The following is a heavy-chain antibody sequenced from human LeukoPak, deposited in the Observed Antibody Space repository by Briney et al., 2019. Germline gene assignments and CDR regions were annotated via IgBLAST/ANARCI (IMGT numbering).Heavy chain of an antibody. V-gene: IGHV3-21*01. CDR1: GFTFSSYS. J-gene: IGHJ4*02. D-gene: IGHD2-15*01. Sequence: GGSLRLSCAASGFTFSSYSMNWVRQAPGKGLEWVSSISSSSSYIYYADSVKGRFTISRDNAKNSLYLQMNSLRAEDTAVYYCARDQISPAVVAAPGNYWGQGTLVTVSS. CDR2: ISSSSSYI. CDR3: ARDQISPAVVAAPGNY.